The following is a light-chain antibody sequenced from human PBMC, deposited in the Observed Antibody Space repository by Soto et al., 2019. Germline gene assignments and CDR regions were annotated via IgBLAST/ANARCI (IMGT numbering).Light chain of an antibody. V-gene: IGLV1-40*01. Sequence: QSVLTQPPSVSGAPGQRVTISCTGSRSNIGAGYDVHWYQQLPGTAPKLLIYGNSNPPSGVPVRFSGSKSGTSASLAITGLQAEDDADYYGQSYDINLSYVFGTGTKLTVL. CDR2: GNS. CDR1: RSNIGAGYD. CDR3: QSYDINLSYV. J-gene: IGLJ1*01.